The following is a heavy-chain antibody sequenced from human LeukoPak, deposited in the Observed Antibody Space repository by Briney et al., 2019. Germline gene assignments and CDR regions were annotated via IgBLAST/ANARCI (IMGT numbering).Heavy chain of an antibody. CDR3: ARETSIAEAGTRGDY. CDR2: ISASNGNT. V-gene: IGHV1-18*01. D-gene: IGHD6-13*01. J-gene: IGHJ4*02. Sequence: GASVKVSCKASGYTFTSYGISWVRQAPGQGLEWMGWISASNGNTNYAQKFQGRVTMTTDTSTSTAYMELRSLRSDDTAVYYCARETSIAEAGTRGDYWGQGTLVTVSS. CDR1: GYTFTSYG.